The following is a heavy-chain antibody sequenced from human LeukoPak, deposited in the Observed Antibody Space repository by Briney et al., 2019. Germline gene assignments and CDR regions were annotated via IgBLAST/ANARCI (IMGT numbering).Heavy chain of an antibody. CDR1: GFTFNSYG. Sequence: GGSLTLSCAASGFTFNSYGMHWVRRAPGRGLEWVAVISYDGSNKYYADSVKGRFTISRDNSKNTLYLQMNSLRAEDTAVYYCARDQRLAVAGQLDYWGQGTLVTVSS. J-gene: IGHJ4*02. CDR2: ISYDGSNK. V-gene: IGHV3-30*03. CDR3: ARDQRLAVAGQLDY. D-gene: IGHD6-19*01.